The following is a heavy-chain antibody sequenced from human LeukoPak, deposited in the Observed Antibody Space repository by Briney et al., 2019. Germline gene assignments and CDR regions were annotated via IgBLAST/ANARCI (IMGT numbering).Heavy chain of an antibody. V-gene: IGHV4-38-2*02. CDR3: ARVRGYCSSTICYRYYFDY. J-gene: IGHJ4*02. CDR1: GYSISSGYY. Sequence: KSSETLSLTCTVSGYSISSGYYWGWIRQPPGKGLEWIGTIYHSGSTYYNPSLKSRVTISVDTSKNQFSLKLTSVTAADTAVYYCARVRGYCSSTICYRYYFDYWGQGTLVIVSS. D-gene: IGHD2-2*01. CDR2: IYHSGST.